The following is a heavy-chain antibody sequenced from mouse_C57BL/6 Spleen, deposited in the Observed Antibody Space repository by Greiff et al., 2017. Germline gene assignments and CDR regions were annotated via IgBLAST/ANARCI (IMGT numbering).Heavy chain of an antibody. J-gene: IGHJ2*01. CDR1: GFNFSDYG. CDR2: ISSGSSTI. D-gene: IGHD1-1*02. V-gene: IGHV5-17*01. CDR3: ARYGEGDYFDY. Sequence: EVQGVESGGGLVKPGGSLKLSCAASGFNFSDYGMHWVCQAPEKGLEWVAYISSGSSTIYYADTVKGRFTISRDNAKNTLFLQMTSLRSEDTAMYYCARYGEGDYFDYWGQGTTLTVSS.